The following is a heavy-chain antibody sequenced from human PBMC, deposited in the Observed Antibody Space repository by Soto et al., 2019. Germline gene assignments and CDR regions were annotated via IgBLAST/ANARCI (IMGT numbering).Heavy chain of an antibody. D-gene: IGHD6-13*01. Sequence: SETLSLTCTVSNAPVDSSTYTWGWIRQSPGQGLEWIGSFYHNGSINYNPSLKSRVTISVDTSKNQFSLKLSSVTAADTAVYYCARDYLGAAAGFDYWGQGTLVTVSS. CDR1: NAPVDSSTYT. CDR2: FYHNGSI. CDR3: ARDYLGAAAGFDY. J-gene: IGHJ4*02. V-gene: IGHV4-39*07.